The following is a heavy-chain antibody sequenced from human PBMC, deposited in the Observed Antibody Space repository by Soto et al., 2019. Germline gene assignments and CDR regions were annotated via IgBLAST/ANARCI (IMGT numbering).Heavy chain of an antibody. V-gene: IGHV4-34*01. D-gene: IGHD5-18*01. CDR3: ARGEDYSYGYSSIFRHNWFDP. CDR2: INHSGST. CDR1: GGSFSGYY. J-gene: IGHJ5*02. Sequence: SETLSLTCAVYGGSFSGYYWSWIRQPPGKGLEWIGEINHSGSTNYNPSLKSRVTISVDTSKNQFSLKLSSVTAADTAVYYCARGEDYSYGYSSIFRHNWFDPWGQGTLVTVSS.